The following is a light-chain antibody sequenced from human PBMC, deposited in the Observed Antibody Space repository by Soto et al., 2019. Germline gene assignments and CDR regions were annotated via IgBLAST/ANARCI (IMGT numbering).Light chain of an antibody. J-gene: IGKJ1*01. Sequence: EIVITQCPATLSVSLGDRATLSCRASRSFSSNLAWYQQKPGQAPSLLIYGPSTRATGIPARFSGSGSGTEFTLTISSLQSEDFAVYYCQQYNNWPRTFGQGTKVDI. CDR2: GPS. V-gene: IGKV3D-15*01. CDR1: RSFSSN. CDR3: QQYNNWPRT.